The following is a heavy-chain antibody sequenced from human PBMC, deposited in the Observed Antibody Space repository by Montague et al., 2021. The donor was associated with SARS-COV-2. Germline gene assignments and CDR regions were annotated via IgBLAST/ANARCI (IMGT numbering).Heavy chain of an antibody. CDR1: GGSISSYY. CDR2: IYYSGST. J-gene: IGHJ6*03. Sequence: SETLSLTCNVSGGSISSYYWSWIRQHPGKGLEWIGYIYYSGSTNYNPSLKSRVTISVDTSKNQFSLKLSSVTAADTAVYYCARGPDHYDFWSGYYYYYMDVWGKGTPVTVSS. D-gene: IGHD3-3*01. V-gene: IGHV4-59*01. CDR3: ARGPDHYDFWSGYYYYYMDV.